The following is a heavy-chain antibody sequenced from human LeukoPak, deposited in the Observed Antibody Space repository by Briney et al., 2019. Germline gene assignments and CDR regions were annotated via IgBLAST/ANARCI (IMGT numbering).Heavy chain of an antibody. CDR1: GFTFTSSA. V-gene: IGHV1-58*01. J-gene: IGHJ6*02. D-gene: IGHD2-2*01. CDR3: SSTSPGVDYYYGMDV. Sequence: GASVKVSCKASGFTFTSSAVQWVRQARGQHIEWIGWIVVGSGNRNYAQKFQKRVTITRDMSTSTAYMELRSLRSEDTAVYYCSSTSPGVDYYYGMDVWGRGTKVTVSS. CDR2: IVVGSGNR.